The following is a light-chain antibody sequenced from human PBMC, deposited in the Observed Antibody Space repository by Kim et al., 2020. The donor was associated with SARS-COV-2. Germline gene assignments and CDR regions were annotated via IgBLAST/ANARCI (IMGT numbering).Light chain of an antibody. V-gene: IGKV3-20*01. J-gene: IGKJ4*01. Sequence: SQGEGAAPSCRASQSVSSTYLTWYQQKSGQAPRLLIYGTSNRATGNPDRFSGSGSGTDFTLTISRLEPEDFAVYYCQQYGTSPRTFGGGTKVDIK. CDR1: QSVSSTY. CDR2: GTS. CDR3: QQYGTSPRT.